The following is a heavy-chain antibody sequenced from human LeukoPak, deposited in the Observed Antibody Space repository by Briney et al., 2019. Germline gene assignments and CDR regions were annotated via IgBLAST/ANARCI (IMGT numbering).Heavy chain of an antibody. V-gene: IGHV4-59*08. CDR2: IYYSGST. CDR1: GGSISSYY. CDR3: ARLAPDYYDSSGYYFAY. Sequence: SETLSLTCTVSGGSISSYYWSWIRQPPGKGLEWIGYIYYSGSTNYNPSLKSRVTISVDTSKNQFSLKLSSVTAADTAVYYCARLAPDYYDSSGYYFAYWGQGTLVTVSS. J-gene: IGHJ4*02. D-gene: IGHD3-22*01.